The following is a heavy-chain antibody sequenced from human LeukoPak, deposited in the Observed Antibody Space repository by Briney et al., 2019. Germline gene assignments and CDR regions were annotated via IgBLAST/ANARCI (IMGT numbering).Heavy chain of an antibody. D-gene: IGHD6-6*01. CDR2: IYHSGST. CDR1: GGSISSGGYS. CDR3: ARTSIAARRANAFDI. J-gene: IGHJ3*02. V-gene: IGHV4-30-2*01. Sequence: SQTLSLTCAVSGGSISSGGYSWSWIRQPPGKGLGWIGYIYHSGSTYYNPSLKSRVTISVDRSKNQFSLKLSSVTAADTAVYYCARTSIAARRANAFDIWGQGTMDTVSS.